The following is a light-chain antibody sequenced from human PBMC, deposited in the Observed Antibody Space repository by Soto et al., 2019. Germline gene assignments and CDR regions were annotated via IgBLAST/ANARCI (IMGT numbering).Light chain of an antibody. CDR3: QQYNNWPPT. CDR1: QSVSSSY. J-gene: IGKJ1*01. Sequence: EIVFTQSPGTLSLSPGERATLSCRASQSVSSSYLAWYQQKPGQAPRLLIYGASSRATGIPDRFSGGGSGTEFTLTISSLQSEDFAVYYCQQYNNWPPTLGQGTKVDIK. V-gene: IGKV3-20*01. CDR2: GAS.